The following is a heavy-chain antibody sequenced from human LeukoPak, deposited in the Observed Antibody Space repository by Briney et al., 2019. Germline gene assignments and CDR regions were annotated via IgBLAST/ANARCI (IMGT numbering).Heavy chain of an antibody. V-gene: IGHV1-2*06. D-gene: IGHD3-10*01. CDR2: ISPISGGT. CDR3: AREAYASGSFRTDYYYMDV. CDR1: GYTFTGYY. J-gene: IGHJ6*03. Sequence: ASVKVSCKASGYTFTGYYMHWVRQAPGQGLEWMGRISPISGGTNYAQKFQGRVTMTRDTSISTAYMELRRLRSDDTAVYYCAREAYASGSFRTDYYYMDVWGKGTTVTISS.